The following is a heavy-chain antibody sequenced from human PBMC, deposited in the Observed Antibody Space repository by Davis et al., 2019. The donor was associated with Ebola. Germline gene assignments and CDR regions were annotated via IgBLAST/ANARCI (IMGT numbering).Heavy chain of an antibody. D-gene: IGHD3-10*01. CDR2: IYYSGST. V-gene: IGHV4-59*08. J-gene: IGHJ5*02. CDR1: GGSISSYY. Sequence: SETLSLTCTVSGGSISSYYWSWIRQPPGKGLEWIGYIYYSGSTNYNPSLKSRVTISVDTSKNQFSLKLSSVTAADTAVYYCARGSGSGGLNWFDPWGQGTLVTVSS. CDR3: ARGSGSGGLNWFDP.